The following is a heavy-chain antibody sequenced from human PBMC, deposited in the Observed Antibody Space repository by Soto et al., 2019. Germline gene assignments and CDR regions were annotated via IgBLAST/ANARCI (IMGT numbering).Heavy chain of an antibody. Sequence: GGSLRLSCAASGFTFSSYGMHWVHQAPGKGLEWVAVISYDGSNKYYADSVKGRFTISRDNSKNTLYLQMNSLRAEDTAVYYCAKDSSYDFWSGYYPDYWGQGTLVTVSS. CDR2: ISYDGSNK. V-gene: IGHV3-30*18. D-gene: IGHD3-3*01. CDR1: GFTFSSYG. J-gene: IGHJ4*02. CDR3: AKDSSYDFWSGYYPDY.